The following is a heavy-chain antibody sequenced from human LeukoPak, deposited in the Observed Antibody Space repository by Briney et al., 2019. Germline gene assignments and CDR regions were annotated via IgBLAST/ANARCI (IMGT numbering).Heavy chain of an antibody. Sequence: PGGSLRLSCAASGFTLSSYWMHWVRQAPGKWLVWVSRISTDGSSTTYADSVKGRFTISRDNAKNTLYLQMNSLRAEDTAVYYCASFVGSSWSWGYYFMDVWGKGTTVTVSS. CDR3: ASFVGSSWSWGYYFMDV. J-gene: IGHJ6*03. CDR2: ISTDGSST. V-gene: IGHV3-74*01. D-gene: IGHD3-16*01. CDR1: GFTLSSYW.